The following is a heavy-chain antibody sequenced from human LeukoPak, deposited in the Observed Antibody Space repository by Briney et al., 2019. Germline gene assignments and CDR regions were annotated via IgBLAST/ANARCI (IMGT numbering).Heavy chain of an antibody. J-gene: IGHJ4*02. CDR2: ISYHGNNK. CDR3: ARETYGEHYFDY. Sequence: GGSLRLSCAASGFTFSDYTLNWVRQPPGKGLEWVAVISYHGNNKYYADSVRGRFTISRDNSKNTLHLQMSSLRAEDTAVYSCARETYGEHYFDYWGQGTLVTVSS. CDR1: GFTFSDYT. D-gene: IGHD3-10*01. V-gene: IGHV3-30-3*01.